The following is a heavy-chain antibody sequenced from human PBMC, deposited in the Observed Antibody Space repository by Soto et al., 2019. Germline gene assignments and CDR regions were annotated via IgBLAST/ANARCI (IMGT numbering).Heavy chain of an antibody. J-gene: IGHJ4*02. Sequence: EVQLLESGGDLVQPGGSLRLSCAASGFTFSSYAMSWVRQAPGKGLEWVSGISARGGTTYYADSVRGRFTISRANSENTLYLQMNGLRAEDTAVYYCAKDYEYIADYYDFWSGSTFDYWGQGTLVTVSS. D-gene: IGHD3-3*01. CDR3: AKDYEYIADYYDFWSGSTFDY. V-gene: IGHV3-23*01. CDR2: ISARGGTT. CDR1: GFTFSSYA.